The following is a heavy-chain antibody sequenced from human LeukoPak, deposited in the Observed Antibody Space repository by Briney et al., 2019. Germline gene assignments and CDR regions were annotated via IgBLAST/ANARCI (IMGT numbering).Heavy chain of an antibody. J-gene: IGHJ4*02. Sequence: PSETLSLTCTVSGGSISSSSYYWGWIRQPPGKGLEWIGSIYYSGSTYYNPSLKSRVTISVDTSKNQFSLKLSSVTAADTAVYYCAADYYGSGSYDYWGQGTLVTVSS. D-gene: IGHD3-10*01. CDR2: IYYSGST. CDR1: GGSISSSSYY. V-gene: IGHV4-39*07. CDR3: AADYYGSGSYDY.